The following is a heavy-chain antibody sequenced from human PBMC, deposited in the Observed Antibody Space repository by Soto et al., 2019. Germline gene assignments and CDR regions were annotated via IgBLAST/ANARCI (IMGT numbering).Heavy chain of an antibody. CDR2: INHSGST. J-gene: IGHJ4*02. CDR3: ARFELATTYIY. Sequence: PSETLSLTCAVYGRSFSGYYLSWIRQPPGKGLEWIGEINHSGSTNYNPSLKSRVTISVDTSKNQFSLKLSSVTAADTAVYYCARFELATTYIYWGQGTLVTVSS. CDR1: GRSFSGYY. V-gene: IGHV4-34*01. D-gene: IGHD4-17*01.